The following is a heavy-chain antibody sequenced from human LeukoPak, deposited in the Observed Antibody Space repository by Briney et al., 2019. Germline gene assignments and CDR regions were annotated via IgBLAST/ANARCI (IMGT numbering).Heavy chain of an antibody. J-gene: IGHJ5*02. D-gene: IGHD2-21*02. Sequence: GGSLRLSCAASGFTFTSYVMNWVRQPPGKGLEWISYIGTRGTAMYYADSVKGRFTISRDNAKNSLYLQMNSLRAEDTAVYYCARVPVTRNPPDPWGQGTLVTVSS. CDR1: GFTFTSYV. V-gene: IGHV3-48*04. CDR2: IGTRGTAM. CDR3: ARVPVTRNPPDP.